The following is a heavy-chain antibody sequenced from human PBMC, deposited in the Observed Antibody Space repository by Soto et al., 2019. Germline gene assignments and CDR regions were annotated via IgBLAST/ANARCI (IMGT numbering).Heavy chain of an antibody. CDR1: GYTLSSYY. Sequence: GASVKVSCKASGYTLSSYYMHWVRQAPGQGLEWIGIINTSGGSTTYAQKFQGRVTMTRDTSTSTVYMELSSLTSEDTAVYYCARASVSGRRFDYWGQGTTVTVSS. CDR2: INTSGGST. V-gene: IGHV1-46*03. CDR3: ARASVSGRRFDY. J-gene: IGHJ4*03. D-gene: IGHD6-19*01.